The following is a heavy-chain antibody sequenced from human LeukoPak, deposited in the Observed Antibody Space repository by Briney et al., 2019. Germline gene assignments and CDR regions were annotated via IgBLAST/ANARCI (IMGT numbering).Heavy chain of an antibody. CDR3: ARANQYCTNGVCYPYYYYYGMDV. CDR2: MNPNSGNT. J-gene: IGHJ6*02. V-gene: IGHV1-8*01. CDR1: GYTFTSYD. Sequence: ASVKVSCKASGYTFTSYDINWVRRATGQGLEWMGWMNPNSGNTGYAQKFQGRVTMTRNTSISTAYMELSSLRSEDTAVYYCARANQYCTNGVCYPYYYYYGMDVWGQGTTVTVSS. D-gene: IGHD2-8*01.